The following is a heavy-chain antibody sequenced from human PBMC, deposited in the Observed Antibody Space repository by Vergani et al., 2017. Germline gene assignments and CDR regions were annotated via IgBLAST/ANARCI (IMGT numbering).Heavy chain of an antibody. V-gene: IGHV3-30*18. CDR3: AKDXWAYYYDSSGTEVGAFDI. D-gene: IGHD3-22*01. Sequence: VQLLESGGGLVQPGGSLRLSCAASGFTFSRYGMHWVRQAPGKGLEWVAVISYDGSNKYYADSVKGRFTITRDNSKNPRYLRMNSLRAEDTAVSYCAKDXWAYYYDSSGTEVGAFDIWGQGTMVTVSS. CDR1: GFTFSRYG. J-gene: IGHJ3*02. CDR2: ISYDGSNK.